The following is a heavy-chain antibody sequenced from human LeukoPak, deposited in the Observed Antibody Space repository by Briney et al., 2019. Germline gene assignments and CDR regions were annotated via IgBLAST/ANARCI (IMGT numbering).Heavy chain of an antibody. J-gene: IGHJ4*02. CDR1: GYSFTSYW. D-gene: IGHD6-13*01. CDR2: IYPGDSDT. V-gene: IGHV5-51*01. CDR3: ARQNGIAAAGNFVGY. Sequence: GESLKISCKGSGYSFTSYWIGWVRQMPGKGLEWMGIIYPGDSDTRYSPSFQGQVTISADESISTAYLQWSSLKASDTAMYYCARQNGIAAAGNFVGYWGQGTLVTVSS.